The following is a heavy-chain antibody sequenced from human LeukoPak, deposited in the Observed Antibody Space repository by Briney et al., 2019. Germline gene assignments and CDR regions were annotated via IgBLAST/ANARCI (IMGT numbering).Heavy chain of an antibody. CDR2: IIPILGIA. CDR3: ARERETMAPDFDY. V-gene: IGHV1-69*04. CDR1: GGTFSSYA. Sequence: SVKVSCKASGGTFSSYAISWVRQAPGQGLEWMGRIIPILGIANYAQKFQGRVTITADKSTSTAYMELSSLRSEDTAVYYCARERETMAPDFDYWGQGTLVTVSS. J-gene: IGHJ4*02. D-gene: IGHD3-10*01.